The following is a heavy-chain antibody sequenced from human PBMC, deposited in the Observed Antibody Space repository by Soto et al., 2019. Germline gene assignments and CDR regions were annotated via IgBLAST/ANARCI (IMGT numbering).Heavy chain of an antibody. V-gene: IGHV3-23*01. J-gene: IGHJ4*02. D-gene: IGHD2-2*01. Sequence: PGGSLRLSCAASGFTFSNSGMSWVRQAPGKGLEWVSAISGSGGNTYYADSVKGRFTVSRDNSKNTLYLLMSSLRAEDPAVYYCAKGSSTSYYSDLDYWGQGSLVTVSS. CDR2: ISGSGGNT. CDR1: GFTFSNSG. CDR3: AKGSSTSYYSDLDY.